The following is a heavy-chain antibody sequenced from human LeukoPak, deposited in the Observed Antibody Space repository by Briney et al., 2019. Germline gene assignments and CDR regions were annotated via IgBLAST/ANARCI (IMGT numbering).Heavy chain of an antibody. CDR1: GFTFDDYT. D-gene: IGHD4-23*01. CDR2: INYEGSTT. J-gene: IGHJ4*02. V-gene: IGHV3-74*01. CDR3: ATSSYGGNFGLFDY. Sequence: PGGSLRLSCAASGFTFDDYTMHWVRQVPGKGLVWVSRINYEGSTTSYADSVKGRFTISRDNAKNTLYLQMNSLRAEDTSVYYCATSSYGGNFGLFDYWGQGILVTISS.